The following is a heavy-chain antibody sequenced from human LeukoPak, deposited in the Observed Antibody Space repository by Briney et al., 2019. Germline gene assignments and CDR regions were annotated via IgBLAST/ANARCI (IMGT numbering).Heavy chain of an antibody. CDR1: GFTFSSYA. D-gene: IGHD2-15*01. CDR2: IYYSGST. CDR3: ARHALYCSGGSCTPRRWFYP. Sequence: GSLRLSCAASGFTFSSYAMSWIRQPPGKGLERIGSIYYSGSTYYNPSLKSRVTISVDTSKNQFSLKLSSVTAADTAVYYCARHALYCSGGSCTPRRWFYPWGQGTLVTVSS. V-gene: IGHV4-39*01. J-gene: IGHJ5*02.